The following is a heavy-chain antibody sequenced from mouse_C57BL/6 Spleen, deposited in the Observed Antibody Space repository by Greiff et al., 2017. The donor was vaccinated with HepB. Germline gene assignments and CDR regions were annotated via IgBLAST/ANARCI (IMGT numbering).Heavy chain of an antibody. Sequence: EVQRVESGGGLVKPGGSLKLSCAASGFTFSDYGMHWVRQAPEKGLEWVAYISSGSSTIYYADTVKGRFTISKDNAKNTLFLQMTSLRSEDTAMYYCARNRNYAMDYWGQGTSVTVSA. CDR3: ARNRNYAMDY. CDR2: ISSGSSTI. V-gene: IGHV5-17*01. J-gene: IGHJ4*01. CDR1: GFTFSDYG.